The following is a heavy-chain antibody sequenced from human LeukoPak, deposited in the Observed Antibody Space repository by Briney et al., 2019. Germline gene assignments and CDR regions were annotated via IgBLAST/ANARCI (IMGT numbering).Heavy chain of an antibody. V-gene: IGHV5-51*01. J-gene: IGHJ4*02. D-gene: IGHD2-8*02. CDR3: ARRAVSRVVSTVDAFDY. CDR1: GSRFSEYW. Sequence: GASLKISFKASGSRFSEYWIAWVRQMPGKGLEWMGIVYPGDSDTRYSPSFQDQVTISADQSTSTAPLQWSSLKASDTAMYYCARRAVSRVVSTVDAFDYWAQGTLVTVSS. CDR2: VYPGDSDT.